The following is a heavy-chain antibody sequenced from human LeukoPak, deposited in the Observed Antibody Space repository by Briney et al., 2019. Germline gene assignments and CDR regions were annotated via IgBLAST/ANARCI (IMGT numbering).Heavy chain of an antibody. CDR3: AKQNSGSYRQAFDY. CDR2: ISGSGGST. Sequence: GGSLRLSCAASGFTFSSYAMSWVRQAPGKGLEWVSAISGSGGSTYYADSVKGRFTISRDNSKNTLYLQMNSLRAEGTAVYYCAKQNSGSYRQAFDYWGQGTLVTVSS. V-gene: IGHV3-23*01. D-gene: IGHD1-26*01. J-gene: IGHJ4*02. CDR1: GFTFSSYA.